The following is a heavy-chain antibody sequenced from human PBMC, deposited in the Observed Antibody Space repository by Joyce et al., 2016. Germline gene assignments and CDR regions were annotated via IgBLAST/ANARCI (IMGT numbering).Heavy chain of an antibody. J-gene: IGHJ3*01. D-gene: IGHD6-13*01. CDR2: IYFRGST. Sequence: QLQLQESGPGLVKPSETLSLTCTVSGGSISSSSYYWGWIRRPPGKGLEWIGSIYFRGSTYYNPSLRSRVTVSVDTSKTQFSLKLSAVTAADTAVFYCVYSTNLDAFDFWGQGTMVTVSS. CDR3: VYSTNLDAFDF. CDR1: GGSISSSSYY. V-gene: IGHV4-39*01.